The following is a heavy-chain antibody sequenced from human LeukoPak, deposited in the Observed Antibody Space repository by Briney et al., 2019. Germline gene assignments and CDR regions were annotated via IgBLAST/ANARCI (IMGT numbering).Heavy chain of an antibody. CDR1: GFTFDDYA. Sequence: GGSLRLSCAASGFTFDDYAMHWVRQPPGKGLEWVSGISWNSGSVGYADSVKGRFTISRDNAKNSLYLQMNSLRAEDTAFYYCAKDIGYSYDSSGYYFGHWGQGTLVTVSS. CDR3: AKDIGYSYDSSGYYFGH. CDR2: ISWNSGSV. D-gene: IGHD3-22*01. J-gene: IGHJ4*02. V-gene: IGHV3-9*01.